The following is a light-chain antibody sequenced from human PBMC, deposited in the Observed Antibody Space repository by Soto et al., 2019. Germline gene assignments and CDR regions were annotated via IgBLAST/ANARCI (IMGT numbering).Light chain of an antibody. CDR3: SQYISRSTLV. V-gene: IGLV2-14*01. CDR1: STDVGGYND. CDR2: EDS. Sequence: QSVLTQPASVSGSPGQSVTISCTGTSTDVGGYNDVSWYQQHPGTAPKLMIYEDSNRPSGVANRFSGSTSGKTASLTISRLQAEDEADYCWSQYISRSTLVFGGGTKVTVL. J-gene: IGLJ3*02.